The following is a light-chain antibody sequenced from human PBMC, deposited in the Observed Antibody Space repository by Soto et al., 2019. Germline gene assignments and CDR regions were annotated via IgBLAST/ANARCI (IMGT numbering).Light chain of an antibody. CDR1: PSVSNS. CDR3: QQRNKWPPVT. CDR2: DAS. J-gene: IGKJ4*01. Sequence: ESVLTQSPATLSLSPGERATLSCRASPSVSNSLAWYQHKPGQAPRLLIYDASNRATGVPTRFSGSGSGTDFTLTISSLXPEDFAVYYCQQRNKWPPVTFGGGTKVDIK. V-gene: IGKV3-11*01.